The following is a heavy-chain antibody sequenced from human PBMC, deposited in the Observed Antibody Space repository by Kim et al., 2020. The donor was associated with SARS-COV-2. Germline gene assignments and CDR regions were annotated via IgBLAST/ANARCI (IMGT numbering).Heavy chain of an antibody. Sequence: GGSLRLSCAASGFSFNRNAIHWVRQAPGKGLEWVSSITGNGDRMGFADSVKGRFTISRDTAKNCLYLQMNNLRAEDTAIYYCAKDRRWGSLGVYDHYLDNWGQGTLVSVSS. V-gene: IGHV3-9*01. D-gene: IGHD3-3*01. CDR3: AKDRRWGSLGVYDHYLDN. CDR1: GFSFNRNA. CDR2: ITGNGDRM. J-gene: IGHJ4*02.